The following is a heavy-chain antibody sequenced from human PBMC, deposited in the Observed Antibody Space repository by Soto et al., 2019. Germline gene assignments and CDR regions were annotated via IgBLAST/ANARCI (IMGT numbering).Heavy chain of an antibody. D-gene: IGHD4-4*01. V-gene: IGHV4-39*01. CDR1: GSSISSSSYY. CDR3: ARLKGMTTDFNYYYGMDV. Sequence: PSETLSLTCTVSGSSISSSSYYWGWIRQPPGKGLEWIGSIYYSGSTYYNPSLKSRVTISVDTSKNQFSLKLSSVTAADTAVYYCARLKGMTTDFNYYYGMDVWGQGTTVTVSS. CDR2: IYYSGST. J-gene: IGHJ6*02.